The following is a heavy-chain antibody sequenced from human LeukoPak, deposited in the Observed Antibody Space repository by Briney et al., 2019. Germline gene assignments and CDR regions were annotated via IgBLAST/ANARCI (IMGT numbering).Heavy chain of an antibody. CDR1: GFTFSSYS. V-gene: IGHV3-48*01. D-gene: IGHD6-19*01. CDR3: AKNRLLAVADGSFDY. J-gene: IGHJ4*02. Sequence: PGGSLRLSCAASGFTFSSYSMNWVRQAPGKGLEWVSYISSSSSTIYYADSVKGRFTISRDNSKNTLYLQMNSLRAEDTAVYYCAKNRLLAVADGSFDYWGQGTLVTVSS. CDR2: ISSSSSTI.